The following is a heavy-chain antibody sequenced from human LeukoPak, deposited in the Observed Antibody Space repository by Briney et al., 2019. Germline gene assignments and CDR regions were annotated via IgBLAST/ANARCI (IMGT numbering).Heavy chain of an antibody. CDR1: GGSISSYY. J-gene: IGHJ6*02. Sequence: SETLSLTCTVSGGSISSYYWSWIRQPPGKGLEWIGYIYYSGSTNYNPSLKSRVTISVDTSKNQFSLKLSSVTAADTAVYYCARTYSSGLYYGMDVWGQGTTVTVSS. D-gene: IGHD6-19*01. V-gene: IGHV4-59*01. CDR2: IYYSGST. CDR3: ARTYSSGLYYGMDV.